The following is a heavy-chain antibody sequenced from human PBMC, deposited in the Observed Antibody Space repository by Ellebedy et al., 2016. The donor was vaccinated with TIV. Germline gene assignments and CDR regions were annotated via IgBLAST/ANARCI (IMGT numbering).Heavy chain of an antibody. Sequence: GESLKISCTASGITFSNSWMSWVRQAPGKGLEWVANIKEDGSEKYYVDSVKGRFTISRGNAKKSVYLQMDSLRVEDTGVYYCARGRGLVVTYFDYWGQGTLVTVSS. J-gene: IGHJ4*02. V-gene: IGHV3-7*01. D-gene: IGHD3-16*02. CDR2: IKEDGSEK. CDR3: ARGRGLVVTYFDY. CDR1: GITFSNSW.